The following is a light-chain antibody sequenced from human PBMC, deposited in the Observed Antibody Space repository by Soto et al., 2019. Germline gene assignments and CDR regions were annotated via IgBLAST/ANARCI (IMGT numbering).Light chain of an antibody. Sequence: EIVMTQSPATLSVSPGERATLSCRASQSVSSNLAWYQQKPGQAPRLLIYGTSTRATGIPARFGGSGSGTEFTLTISSLQSEDFAVYYCQQYNKWPRRFGQGTKVEIK. J-gene: IGKJ1*01. V-gene: IGKV3-15*01. CDR2: GTS. CDR1: QSVSSN. CDR3: QQYNKWPRR.